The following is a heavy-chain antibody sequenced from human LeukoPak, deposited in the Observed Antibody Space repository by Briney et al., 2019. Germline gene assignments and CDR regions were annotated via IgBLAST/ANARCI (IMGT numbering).Heavy chain of an antibody. CDR1: GYTFTSYY. V-gene: IGHV1-46*03. D-gene: IGHD3-22*01. J-gene: IGHJ5*02. CDR3: ARRMYYYDSSGYYFWFDP. Sequence: ASVKVSCKASGYTFTSYYMHWVRQAPGQGLEWMGIINPSGGSTSYAQKFQGRVTMTRDTSTSTVYMELSSLRSEGTAVYYCARRMYYYDSSGYYFWFDPWGQGTLVTVSS. CDR2: INPSGGST.